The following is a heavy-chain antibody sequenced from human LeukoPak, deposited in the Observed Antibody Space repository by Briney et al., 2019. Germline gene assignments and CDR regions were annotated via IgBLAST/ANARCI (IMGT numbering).Heavy chain of an antibody. CDR3: ARDLDSGREDYWYFDL. CDR1: GSTFTSYF. CDR2: IDPSSGGS. D-gene: IGHD3-10*01. V-gene: IGHV1-46*01. Sequence: ASVKVSCKASGSTFTSYFLHWVRQAPGQGLEWMGIIDPSSGGSTNAQKFQVRVTMTRDTSSSTVYMDLSSLRSEDTAVYYCARDLDSGREDYWYFDLWGRGTLVTVSS. J-gene: IGHJ2*01.